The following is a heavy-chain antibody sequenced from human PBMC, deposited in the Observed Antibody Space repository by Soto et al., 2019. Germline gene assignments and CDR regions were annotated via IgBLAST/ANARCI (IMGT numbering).Heavy chain of an antibody. CDR3: ASRVLCDMDV. D-gene: IGHD2-21*01. CDR1: GDTFTTNY. Sequence: QEPLVQSGAEAKEPGASLKVSCKASGDTFTTNYIHWVRQAPGQGLEWMGRINPNSGATLYAQKLQGRLTLTTDTSTSTVYMDLNSLKSEDSAVYYCASRVLCDMDVWGQGTTVTVSS. J-gene: IGHJ6*02. CDR2: INPNSGAT. V-gene: IGHV1-46*04.